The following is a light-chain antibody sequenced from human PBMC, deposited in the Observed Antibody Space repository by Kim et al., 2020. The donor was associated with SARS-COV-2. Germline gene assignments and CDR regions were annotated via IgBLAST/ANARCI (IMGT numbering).Light chain of an antibody. CDR3: QHYDALLS. CDR1: QHITNL. J-gene: IGKJ2*01. CDR2: DAS. Sequence: DVQMTQSPSSLSASVGDRVTITCRASQHITNLLNWYQHRPGKPPRLLIYDASNLETGVPSRFSGSGSGTHFTLTISSLQPEDIATYYCQHYDALLSFGQGTRLQIK. V-gene: IGKV1-33*01.